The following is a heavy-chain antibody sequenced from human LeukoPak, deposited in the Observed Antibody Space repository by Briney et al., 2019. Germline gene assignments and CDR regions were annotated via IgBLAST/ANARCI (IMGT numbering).Heavy chain of an antibody. CDR2: INHSGSA. CDR3: ARHQGLVDI. CDR1: GGSFSGFY. J-gene: IGHJ2*01. V-gene: IGHV4-34*01. D-gene: IGHD3/OR15-3a*01. Sequence: SETLSLTCAVYGGSFSGFYWTWIRQSPGKGLEWIGEINHSGSANYNPSLKGRVTISADTSKNQFSLKLSSVTAADTAVYYCARHQGLVDIWGRGSLVTVSS.